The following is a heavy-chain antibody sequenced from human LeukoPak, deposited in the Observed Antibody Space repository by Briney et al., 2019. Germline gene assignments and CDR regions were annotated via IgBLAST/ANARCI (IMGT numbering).Heavy chain of an antibody. Sequence: SETLSLTCSVSGGSISSSRSYWGWIRQPPGKGLEWIGYIYYSGSTYYNPSLKSRVSISVDTSKNQFSLKLTSVTASDTAVYYCARVVWELFCFDYWGQGTLVTVSS. CDR1: GGSISSSRSY. J-gene: IGHJ4*02. CDR2: IYYSGST. V-gene: IGHV4-39*07. D-gene: IGHD1-26*01. CDR3: ARVVWELFCFDY.